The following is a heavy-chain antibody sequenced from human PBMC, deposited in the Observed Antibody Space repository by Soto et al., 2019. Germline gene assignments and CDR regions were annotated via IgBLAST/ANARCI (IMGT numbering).Heavy chain of an antibody. CDR3: VKGSVGASRWLQSYFDY. CDR1: GYTFTSYG. CDR2: ISAYNGDT. J-gene: IGHJ4*02. Sequence: ASVKVSCKASGYTFTSYGISWVRQAPGQGLEWMGWISAYNGDTNYAQKLQGRATMTTDTSTSTAYMELSSLRAEDTAVYYCVKGSVGASRWLQSYFDYWGQGTLVTVSS. D-gene: IGHD5-12*01. V-gene: IGHV1-18*01.